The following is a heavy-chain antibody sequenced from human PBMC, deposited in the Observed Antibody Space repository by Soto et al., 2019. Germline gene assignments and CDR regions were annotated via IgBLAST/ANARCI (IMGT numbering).Heavy chain of an antibody. CDR2: ISYDGSNK. V-gene: IGHV3-30*03. D-gene: IGHD3-22*01. J-gene: IGHJ4*02. CDR3: ARITYYYDSSGYYLDY. CDR1: GFTFNDYG. Sequence: GGSLRLSCAASGFTFNDYGMHWVRQAPGKGLEWVAVISYDGSNKYYADSVKGRFTISRGNSKNTLYLQMNSLRAEDTAVYYCARITYYYDSSGYYLDYWGQGTLVTVSS.